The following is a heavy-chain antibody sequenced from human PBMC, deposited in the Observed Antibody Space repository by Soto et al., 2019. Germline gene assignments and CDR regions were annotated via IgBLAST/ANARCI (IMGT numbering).Heavy chain of an antibody. CDR1: GVTFSSAA. CDR3: ARGPLYYDTSGSRRYKWFDP. V-gene: IGHV1-69*12. Sequence: QVQLVQSGAEVKKPGSSVKVSRQASGVTFSSAAISWVRQAPGRGPEWMGGIIPVFGRANYAQNFQGRLTITADESTDTAYMELSSLKSEDTAVYYCARGPLYYDTSGSRRYKWFDPWGQGTLVTVSS. D-gene: IGHD3-22*01. CDR2: IIPVFGRA. J-gene: IGHJ5*02.